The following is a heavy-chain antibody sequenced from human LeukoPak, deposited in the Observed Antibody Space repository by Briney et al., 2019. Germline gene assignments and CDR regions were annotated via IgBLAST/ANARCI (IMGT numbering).Heavy chain of an antibody. Sequence: GGSLRLSCEASGFTFSSYAMHGVRQAPGKGLEWVSIISYDGREEKSADSVKGRFTISRDNAKDMVFLQMNSLRPEDTAVYYCARDQGATLVRGVTPYLDYWGQGTLVSVSS. D-gene: IGHD3-10*01. CDR3: ARDQGATLVRGVTPYLDY. V-gene: IGHV3-30*04. J-gene: IGHJ4*02. CDR2: ISYDGREE. CDR1: GFTFSSYA.